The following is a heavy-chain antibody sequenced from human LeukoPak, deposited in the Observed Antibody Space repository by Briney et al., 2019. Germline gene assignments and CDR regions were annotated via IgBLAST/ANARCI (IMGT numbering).Heavy chain of an antibody. CDR3: AKGSNYFDH. CDR1: GFTFSSYV. CDR2: ITGSGEST. Sequence: PGGSLRLSCAASGFTFSSYVMGWVRQAPGKGLEWVSSITGSGESTYYADSVKGRFTISRDNSKNTLSLQMNSLRAEDTAVYYCAKGSNYFDHWGQGTLVTVS. V-gene: IGHV3-23*01. J-gene: IGHJ4*02. D-gene: IGHD5/OR15-5a*01.